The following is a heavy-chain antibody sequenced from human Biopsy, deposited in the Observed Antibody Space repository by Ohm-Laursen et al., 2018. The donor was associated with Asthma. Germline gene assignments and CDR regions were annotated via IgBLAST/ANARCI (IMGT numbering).Heavy chain of an antibody. J-gene: IGHJ6*02. CDR3: VRGSSSWHHGPFHYYYGLDV. CDR1: SGSGGYMRSGNYY. V-gene: IGHV4-39*01. D-gene: IGHD6-13*01. Sequence: ETLSLTCSLSSGSGGYMRSGNYYWGWTRQPPRKGLEWIGCIHYTCTTHYNPTLESRALASADTSKTQFSLKLTSVTAADTAVYYCVRGSSSWHHGPFHYYYGLDVWGQGTTATVS. CDR2: IHYTCTT.